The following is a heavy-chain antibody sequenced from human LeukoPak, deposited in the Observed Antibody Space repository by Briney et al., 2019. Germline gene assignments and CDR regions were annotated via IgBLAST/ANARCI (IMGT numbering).Heavy chain of an antibody. CDR3: AKGDREMTTVTRSWFDP. Sequence: GGSLRLSCAASGFTFSSYAMSWVRQPPGEGLEWVSSISGSGSSTFYADSVKGRFTISRDNSKNTLYLQMNSLRAEDTAVYYCAKGDREMTTVTRSWFDPWGQGTLVTVSS. D-gene: IGHD4-17*01. V-gene: IGHV3-23*01. CDR2: ISGSGSST. CDR1: GFTFSSYA. J-gene: IGHJ5*02.